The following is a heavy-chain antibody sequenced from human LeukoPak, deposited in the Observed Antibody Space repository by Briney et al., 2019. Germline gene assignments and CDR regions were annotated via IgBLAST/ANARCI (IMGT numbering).Heavy chain of an antibody. V-gene: IGHV4-39*01. D-gene: IGHD4-17*01. CDR3: ARQMNTVTADY. CDR1: NGSISSSSYY. Sequence: PSETLSLTCTVSNGSISSSSYYWAWIRQPPGKGLEWIGSIYYSGSTDYNPSLKSRVTISVDTSKNQFSLKLSSVTAADTAVYYCARQMNTVTADYWGQGTLVTVSS. CDR2: IYYSGST. J-gene: IGHJ4*02.